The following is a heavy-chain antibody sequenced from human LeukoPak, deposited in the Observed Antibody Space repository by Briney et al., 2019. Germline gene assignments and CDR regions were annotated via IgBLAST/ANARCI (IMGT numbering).Heavy chain of an antibody. CDR2: IYYSGST. J-gene: IGHJ3*02. Sequence: SETLSLTCTVSGGSISSGDYYWSWIRQPPGKGLEWIGYIYYSGSTYYNPSPKSRVTISVDTSKNQFSLKLSSVTAADTAVYYCASLVNMAGMIFFDIWGQGTMVTVSS. D-gene: IGHD6-19*01. CDR1: GGSISSGDYY. CDR3: ASLVNMAGMIFFDI. V-gene: IGHV4-30-4*01.